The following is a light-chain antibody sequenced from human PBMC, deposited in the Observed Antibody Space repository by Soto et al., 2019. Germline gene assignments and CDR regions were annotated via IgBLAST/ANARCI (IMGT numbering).Light chain of an antibody. Sequence: QSVLTQPPSVSAAPGQKVTISCSGRSSNIGNNYVSWYQHFPGTAPKLLIYDNSKRPSGTPDRFSGSKSGTSATLGITGLQTGDEADYYCATRDNSLKTGVFGGGTKLTVL. J-gene: IGLJ3*02. CDR2: DNS. V-gene: IGLV1-51*01. CDR1: SSNIGNNY. CDR3: ATRDNSLKTGV.